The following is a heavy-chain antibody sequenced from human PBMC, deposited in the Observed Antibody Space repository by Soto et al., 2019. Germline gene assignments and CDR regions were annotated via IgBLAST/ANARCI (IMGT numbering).Heavy chain of an antibody. CDR2: FDPEDGET. CDR3: ATGDSPQWELSLYYFDY. D-gene: IGHD1-26*01. CDR1: GYTLTELS. V-gene: IGHV1-24*01. Sequence: ASVKVSCKVSGYTLTELSMHWVRQAPGKGLGWMGGFDPEDGETIYAQKFQGRVTMTEDTSTDTAYMELSSLRSEDTAVYYCATGDSPQWELSLYYFDYWGQGTLVTVSS. J-gene: IGHJ4*02.